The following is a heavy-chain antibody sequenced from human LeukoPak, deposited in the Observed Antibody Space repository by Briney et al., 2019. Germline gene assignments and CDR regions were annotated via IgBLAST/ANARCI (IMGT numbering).Heavy chain of an antibody. CDR3: ATGKRFLAN. CDR1: GGPFRGYH. V-gene: IGHV4-34*01. CDR2: INHVGST. D-gene: IGHD3-3*01. Sequence: PSETLSLTCAVYGGPFRGYHWSWIRQPPGKGLEWIGEINHVGSTNYNPSLNSRVTISADTSKKQFSLRLTSVTAADTAVYYCATGKRFLANWGQGSLVTVSS. J-gene: IGHJ4*02.